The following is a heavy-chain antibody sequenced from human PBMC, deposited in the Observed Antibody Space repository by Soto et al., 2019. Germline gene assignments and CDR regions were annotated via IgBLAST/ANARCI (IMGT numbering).Heavy chain of an antibody. CDR1: GYSFTAYW. J-gene: IGHJ5*02. D-gene: IGHD4-17*01. CDR3: ARLPTGYPNWFDP. V-gene: IGHV5-51*01. Sequence: PGESLKISCKGSGYSFTAYWIGWMRQMPGEGLEWVGVIHPGDSRTEYSPSFQGHVTISADKSINTAYLQWSSLKASHPAIYYCARLPTGYPNWFDPWGQGTLVTVSS. CDR2: IHPGDSRT.